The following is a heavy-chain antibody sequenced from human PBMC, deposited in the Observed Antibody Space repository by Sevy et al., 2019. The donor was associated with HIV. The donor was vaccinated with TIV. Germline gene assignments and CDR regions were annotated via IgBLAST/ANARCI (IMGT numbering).Heavy chain of an antibody. V-gene: IGHV3-30*04. Sequence: GGSLRLSCAASGFTFADHAFHWVRQAPGKGLEWVAIISFDGRDKRLAESVKGRFTISRDDSKNTVYLQMTSLRTEDTAVYYCARDHCTDGACFRSGYFDYWGQGTLVTVSS. CDR1: GFTFADHA. CDR3: ARDHCTDGACFRSGYFDY. CDR2: ISFDGRDK. D-gene: IGHD2-8*01. J-gene: IGHJ4*02.